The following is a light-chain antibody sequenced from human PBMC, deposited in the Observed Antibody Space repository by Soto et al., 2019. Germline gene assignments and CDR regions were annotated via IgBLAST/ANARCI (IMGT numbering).Light chain of an antibody. V-gene: IGKV3-15*01. CDR3: KHYNRWPPIT. CDR2: GAS. Sequence: EIVMTQSPATLSVSPGERATLSCRASQSVSSNLAWYQQKPGQAPRLLIYGASTRATGIPARFSGSGSGTEFTLTISSQQSEDFAVYYCKHYNRWPPITFGQGTRLDIK. CDR1: QSVSSN. J-gene: IGKJ5*01.